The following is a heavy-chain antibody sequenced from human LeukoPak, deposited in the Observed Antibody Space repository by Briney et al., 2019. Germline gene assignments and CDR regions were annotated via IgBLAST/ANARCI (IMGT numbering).Heavy chain of an antibody. V-gene: IGHV3-7*01. D-gene: IGHD3-9*01. CDR2: IKEDGGEK. CDR3: ARDKARDDILTGSLFDY. Sequence: GGSLILSCAASGFTFSSYWMTWVRQVPGKGLEWVANIKEDGGEKCYVASVKGRFSISRDNAKNSLYLQMNSLRAEDTAVYYCARDKARDDILTGSLFDYWGQGILVTVSS. J-gene: IGHJ4*02. CDR1: GFTFSSYW.